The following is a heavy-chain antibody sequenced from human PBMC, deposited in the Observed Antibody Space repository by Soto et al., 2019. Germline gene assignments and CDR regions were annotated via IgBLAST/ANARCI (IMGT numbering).Heavy chain of an antibody. V-gene: IGHV3-49*03. CDR1: GFTFGDYA. J-gene: IGHJ6*02. Sequence: GGSLRLSCTASGFTFGDYAMSWFRQAPGKGLEWVGFIRSKAYGGTTEYAASAKGRFTISRDDSKSIAYLQMNSLKTEDTAVYYCTRTAVADNYYYYGMDVWGQGTTVTVSS. CDR2: IRSKAYGGTT. CDR3: TRTAVADNYYYYGMDV. D-gene: IGHD6-19*01.